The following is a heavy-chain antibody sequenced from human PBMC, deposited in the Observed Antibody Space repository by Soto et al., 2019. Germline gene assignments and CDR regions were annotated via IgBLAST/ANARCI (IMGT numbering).Heavy chain of an antibody. CDR2: ISDSGDST. CDR1: GFTFSSYA. CDR3: ATFSGAVYYYGMDV. J-gene: IGHJ6*02. D-gene: IGHD3-3*02. V-gene: IGHV3-23*01. Sequence: EVQLLESGGGLVQPGGSLRLSCAASGFTFSSYAMSWARQAPGKGLEWVSAISDSGDSTYCADSVKGRFTISRDNSKNTLYLQMNSLRAEDTAVYYCATFSGAVYYYGMDVWGQGTTVTVSS.